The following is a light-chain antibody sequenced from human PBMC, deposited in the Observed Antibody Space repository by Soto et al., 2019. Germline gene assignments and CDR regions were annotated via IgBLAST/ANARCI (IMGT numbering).Light chain of an antibody. Sequence: QSVLPQPPSASGTPGQRVTISCSGSSSNIGSSTVNWYQQLPGTAPKLLIYTDNQRPSGIPDRFSGSKSGTSASLAISGLQSEDETDYYCAAWDDSLNVVIFGGGTKLTVL. V-gene: IGLV1-44*01. J-gene: IGLJ2*01. CDR1: SSNIGSST. CDR3: AAWDDSLNVVI. CDR2: TDN.